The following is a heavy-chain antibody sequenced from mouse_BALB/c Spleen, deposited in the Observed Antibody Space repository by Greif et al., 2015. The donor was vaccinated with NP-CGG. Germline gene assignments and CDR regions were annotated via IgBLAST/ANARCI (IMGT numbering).Heavy chain of an antibody. CDR2: INPYNDGT. CDR3: ARIYYYGSSPYYYAMDY. V-gene: IGHV1-14*01. D-gene: IGHD1-1*01. CDR1: GYTFTSYV. J-gene: IGHJ4*01. Sequence: EVQLQQSGPELVRPGASVKMSCKASGYTFTSYVMHWVKQKPGQGLECIGYINPYNDGTKYNEKFKGKATLTSDKSSXTAYMELSSLTSEDSAVYYCARIYYYGSSPYYYAMDYWGQGTSVTVSS.